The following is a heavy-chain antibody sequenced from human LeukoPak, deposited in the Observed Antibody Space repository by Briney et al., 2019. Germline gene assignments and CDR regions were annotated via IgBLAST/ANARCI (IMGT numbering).Heavy chain of an antibody. Sequence: GGSLRLSCAASGFTFDDYTMHWVRQAPGKGLEWVSLISWDGGSTFYADSVKGRFTIYRDNSKNSLYLQINSLRTEDTALYYCAKGTSGSYYDPLGYWGQGTLVTVSS. CDR3: AKGTSGSYYDPLGY. CDR1: GFTFDDYT. CDR2: ISWDGGST. V-gene: IGHV3-43*01. J-gene: IGHJ4*02. D-gene: IGHD3-10*01.